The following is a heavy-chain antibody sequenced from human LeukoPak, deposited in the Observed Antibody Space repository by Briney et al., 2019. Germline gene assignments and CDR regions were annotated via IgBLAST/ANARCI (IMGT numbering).Heavy chain of an antibody. CDR1: GFTFSDYW. V-gene: IGHV3-30-3*01. D-gene: IGHD3-22*01. Sequence: PGGSLRLSCAASGFTFSDYWMHWVRQAPGKGLEWVAVISSDGSNKYYADSVKGRFTISRDNSKNTLYLQMNSLRTEDTAVYYCAGNQWLYLDYWGQGTLVTVSS. CDR3: AGNQWLYLDY. J-gene: IGHJ4*02. CDR2: ISSDGSNK.